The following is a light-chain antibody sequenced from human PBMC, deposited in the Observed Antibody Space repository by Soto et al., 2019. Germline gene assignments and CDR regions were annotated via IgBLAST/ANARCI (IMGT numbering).Light chain of an antibody. Sequence: QSALTQPPSASGSPGQSVTISCTGTSSDIGGYNAVSWYQHHSGKAPKLMIYEVTKRPSGVPDRFSGSKSGNTASLTVSGLQAEDEADYYCSSYATNNKALFGEGTKLTVL. CDR1: SSDIGGYNA. V-gene: IGLV2-8*01. CDR2: EVT. CDR3: SSYATNNKAL. J-gene: IGLJ2*01.